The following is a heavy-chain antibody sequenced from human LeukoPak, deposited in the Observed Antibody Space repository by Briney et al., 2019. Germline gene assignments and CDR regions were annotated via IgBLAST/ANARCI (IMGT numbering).Heavy chain of an antibody. CDR1: GYTFTGYY. Sequence: GASVKVSCKASGYTFTGYYMHWVRQAPGKGLEWMGGFDPEDGETIYAQKFQGRVTTTEDTSTDIAYMELSSLRSEDTAVYYCATEGPTPITAAGFDYWGQGTLVTVSS. D-gene: IGHD6-13*01. CDR2: FDPEDGET. J-gene: IGHJ4*02. CDR3: ATEGPTPITAAGFDY. V-gene: IGHV1-24*01.